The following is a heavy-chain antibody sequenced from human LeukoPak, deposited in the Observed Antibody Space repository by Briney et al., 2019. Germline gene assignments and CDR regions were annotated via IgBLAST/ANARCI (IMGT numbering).Heavy chain of an antibody. Sequence: PSETLSLTCTVSGGSINSSSYYWGWIRHRPGKGLEWIGSIYYSGSTYYNPSLKSRVTISVDTSKNQFSLKLSSVTAADTAVYYCARPGMMDIDMGNSHYWGQGALVTVSS. V-gene: IGHV4-39*01. CDR1: GGSINSSSYY. CDR3: ARPGMMDIDMGNSHY. D-gene: IGHD5-18*01. J-gene: IGHJ4*02. CDR2: IYYSGST.